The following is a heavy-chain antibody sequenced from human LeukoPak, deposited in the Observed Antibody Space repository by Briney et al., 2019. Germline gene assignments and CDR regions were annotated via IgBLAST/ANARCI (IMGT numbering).Heavy chain of an antibody. D-gene: IGHD2-2*01. CDR3: AKDYCSSTSCYFDY. CDR2: ISWDGGST. Sequence: PGGSLRLSCAASGFTFDDYAMHWVRQAPGKGLEWVSLISWDGGSTYYAGSVKGRFTISRDNSKNSLYLQMNSLRAEDTALYYCAKDYCSSTSCYFDYWGQGTLVTVSS. V-gene: IGHV3-43D*04. J-gene: IGHJ4*02. CDR1: GFTFDDYA.